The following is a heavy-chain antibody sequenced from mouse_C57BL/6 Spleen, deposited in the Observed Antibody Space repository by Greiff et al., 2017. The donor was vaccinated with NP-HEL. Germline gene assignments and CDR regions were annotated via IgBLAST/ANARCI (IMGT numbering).Heavy chain of an antibody. J-gene: IGHJ3*01. D-gene: IGHD2-4*01. CDR2: IWSGGST. Sequence: QVQLKESGPGLVQPSQSLSITCTVSGFSFTSYGVHWVRQSPGKGLEWLGVIWSGGSTDYNAAFISRLSISKDNSKGQVFFKMNSLQADDTATYYCARNFGDYDGGFAYWGQGTLVTVSA. CDR3: ARNFGDYDGGFAY. CDR1: GFSFTSYG. V-gene: IGHV2-2*01.